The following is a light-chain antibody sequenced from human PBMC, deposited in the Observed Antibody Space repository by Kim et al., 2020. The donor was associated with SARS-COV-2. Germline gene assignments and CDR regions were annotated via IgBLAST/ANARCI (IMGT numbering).Light chain of an antibody. Sequence: IQLTQSPSTLSASVGDRVTITCRASQGIGGWLAWYQQKPGKAPKLLIHDASSVESGVPSRFSGSGSETEFTLTISSLQPDDFATYYCQQHSTYPITFGQGTRLEIK. CDR1: QGIGGW. V-gene: IGKV1-5*01. CDR3: QQHSTYPIT. J-gene: IGKJ5*01. CDR2: DAS.